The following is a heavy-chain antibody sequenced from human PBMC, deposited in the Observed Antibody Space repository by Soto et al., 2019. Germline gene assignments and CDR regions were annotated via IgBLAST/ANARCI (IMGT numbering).Heavy chain of an antibody. Sequence: PSETLSLTCTVSGSSISSSSYYWGWIRQPPGQGLEWTGSICYRESTYYNRSLTTRVTISVDTSKNQFSLNMSSVTSADTAVSYCARHQYYYDSSGYSGLDDWGQGTLVTVSS. J-gene: IGHJ4*02. CDR2: ICYREST. V-gene: IGHV4-39*01. CDR1: GSSISSSSYY. CDR3: ARHQYYYDSSGYSGLDD. D-gene: IGHD3-22*01.